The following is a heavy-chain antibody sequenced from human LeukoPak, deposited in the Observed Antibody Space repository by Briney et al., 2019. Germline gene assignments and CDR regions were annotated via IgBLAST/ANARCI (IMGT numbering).Heavy chain of an antibody. CDR2: ISSSSSYI. CDR1: GFTFSTYT. CDR3: ARATETVTTWGVSLDDY. Sequence: PGGSLRLSCAASGFTFSTYTMNWVRQAPGKGLEWVSSISSSSSYIYYADSVKGRFTISRDNAKNSLYLQMNSLRAEDTAVYYCARATETVTTWGVSLDDYWGQGTLVTVSS. J-gene: IGHJ4*02. D-gene: IGHD4-17*01. V-gene: IGHV3-21*01.